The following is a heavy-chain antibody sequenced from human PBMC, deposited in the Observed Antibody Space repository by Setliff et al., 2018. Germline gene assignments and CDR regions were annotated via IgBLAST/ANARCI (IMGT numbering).Heavy chain of an antibody. V-gene: IGHV1-2*04. D-gene: IGHD2-21*02. J-gene: IGHJ3*02. CDR1: GYTFINYE. CDR3: ARDDSLASDAFDI. Sequence: ASVKVSCKASGYTFINYEINWVRQATGQGLEWMGWINPNSGGTNYAQKFQGWVTMTTDTSTSTAYMDLRSLRSDDTAVYYCARDDSLASDAFDIWGQGTMVTVSS. CDR2: INPNSGGT.